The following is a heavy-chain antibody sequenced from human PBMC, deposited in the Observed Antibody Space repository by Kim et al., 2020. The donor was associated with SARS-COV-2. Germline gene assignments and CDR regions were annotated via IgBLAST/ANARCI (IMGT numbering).Heavy chain of an antibody. D-gene: IGHD4-17*01. J-gene: IGHJ4*02. Sequence: GGSLRLSCAASGFTFSNAWMSWVRQAPGKGLEWVGRIKSKTDGGTTDYAAPVKGRFTISRDDSKNTLYLQMNSLKTEDTAVYYCTSESDYAGPFGDYWGQGTLVTVSS. CDR2: IKSKTDGGTT. CDR1: GFTFSNAW. V-gene: IGHV3-15*01. CDR3: TSESDYAGPFGDY.